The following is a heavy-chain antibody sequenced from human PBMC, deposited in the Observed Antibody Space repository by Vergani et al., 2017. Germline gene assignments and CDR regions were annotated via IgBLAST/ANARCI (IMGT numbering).Heavy chain of an antibody. CDR2: SSGSGGSI. Sequence: VQLVESGGGVVQPGRSLRLSCAASGFTFSSYGMHWVRQAPGKGLEWVSGSSGSGGSILFADSVKGRFTLSRDDSKSTLYLQMNSLRAEDTAVYYCAKYPPLEMATTPFDYWGQGTLVTVSS. V-gene: IGHV3-23*04. J-gene: IGHJ4*02. CDR1: GFTFSSYG. CDR3: AKYPPLEMATTPFDY. D-gene: IGHD5-24*01.